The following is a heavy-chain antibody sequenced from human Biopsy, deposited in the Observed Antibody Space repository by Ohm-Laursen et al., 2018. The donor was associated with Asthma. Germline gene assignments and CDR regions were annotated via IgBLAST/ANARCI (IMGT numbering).Heavy chain of an antibody. J-gene: IGHJ6*02. CDR2: NSVYNGNT. CDR1: GYTFNSTG. Sequence: ASVKVSCKTSGYTFNSTGITWVRQAPGQGLEWMGWNSVYNGNTKVAQKLQDRVTMITDTSTSTAYMELRSLRSDDTAVYFCARAVDYSHYYGIDVWGQGTTVTVS. CDR3: ARAVDYSHYYGIDV. V-gene: IGHV1-18*01. D-gene: IGHD3-10*01.